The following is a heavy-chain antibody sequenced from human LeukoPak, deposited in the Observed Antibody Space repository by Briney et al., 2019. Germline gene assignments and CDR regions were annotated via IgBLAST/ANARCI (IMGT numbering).Heavy chain of an antibody. D-gene: IGHD1-26*01. V-gene: IGHV3-23*01. CDR3: AKYVELLGYFDY. Sequence: GVSLRLSCAASGFTFSSYAMSWVRQAPGKGLEWVSIISGSGGSTYYADSVKGRFTISRDNSKNTLYLQMNSLRAEDTAVYYCAKYVELLGYFDYWGQGTLVTVSS. CDR2: ISGSGGST. J-gene: IGHJ4*02. CDR1: GFTFSSYA.